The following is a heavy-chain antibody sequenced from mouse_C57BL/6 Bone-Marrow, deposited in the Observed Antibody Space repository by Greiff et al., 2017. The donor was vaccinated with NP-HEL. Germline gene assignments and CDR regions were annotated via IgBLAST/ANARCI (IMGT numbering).Heavy chain of an antibody. CDR2: IYPGRGST. J-gene: IGHJ3*01. CDR3: ASNYDYGPWFAY. D-gene: IGHD2-4*01. CDR1: GYTFTSYW. V-gene: IGHV1-55*01. Sequence: QVQLQQSGAELVKPGASVKMSCKASGYTFTSYWITWVKQRPGQGLGWIGDIYPGRGSTNYNEKFKSKATLTVDTSSSTAYMQLSSLTSEDPAVYYCASNYDYGPWFAYWGQGTLVTVSA.